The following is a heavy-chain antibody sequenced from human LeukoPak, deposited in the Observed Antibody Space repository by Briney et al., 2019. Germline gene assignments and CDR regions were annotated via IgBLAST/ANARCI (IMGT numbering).Heavy chain of an antibody. D-gene: IGHD1-26*01. Sequence: GGSLRLSCAASGFTFSNYWMHWVRQAPGKGLEWVSSISGSGDNMDYADSVKGRFTISRDNSENTLYLQMNSLRGEDTAVYYCARDGYSGSYYRLYYFFMDVWGKGTTVTVSS. CDR2: ISGSGDNM. CDR1: GFTFSNYW. V-gene: IGHV3-23*01. CDR3: ARDGYSGSYYRLYYFFMDV. J-gene: IGHJ6*03.